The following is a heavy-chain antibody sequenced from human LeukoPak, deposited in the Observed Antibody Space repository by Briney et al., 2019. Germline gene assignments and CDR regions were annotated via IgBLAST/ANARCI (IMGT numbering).Heavy chain of an antibody. V-gene: IGHV3-21*01. CDR1: GFTFSSYS. CDR3: ARDADSSGYYYYYYGMGV. Sequence: GGSLRLSCAASGFTFSSYSMNWVRQAPGKGLEWVSSISSSSSYIYYADSVKGRFTISRDNAKNSLYLQMNSLRAEDTAVYYCARDADSSGYYYYYYGMGVWGQGTTVTVSS. D-gene: IGHD3-22*01. J-gene: IGHJ6*02. CDR2: ISSSSSYI.